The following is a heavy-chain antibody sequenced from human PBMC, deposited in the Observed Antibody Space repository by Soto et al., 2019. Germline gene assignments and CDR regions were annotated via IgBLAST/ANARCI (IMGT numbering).Heavy chain of an antibody. CDR1: GFSLSTSGVG. CDR3: AHTYTAMPGDRFDY. D-gene: IGHD5-18*01. Sequence: ESGPTLVNPTQTLTLTCTFSGFSLSTSGVGVGWIRQPPGKALEWLALIYWNDDKRYSPSMKSRLTITKDTSKNQVVLTMTNMDPVDTATYYCAHTYTAMPGDRFDYWGQGTLVTVSS. CDR2: IYWNDDK. J-gene: IGHJ4*02. V-gene: IGHV2-5*01.